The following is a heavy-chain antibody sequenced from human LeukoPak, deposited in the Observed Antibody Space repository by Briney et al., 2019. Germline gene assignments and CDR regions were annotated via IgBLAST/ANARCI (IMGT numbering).Heavy chain of an antibody. Sequence: GASVKVSCKASGYTFTSYYMHWVRQAPGQGLEWMGIINPSGGSTSYAQKFQGRVTMTRDTSTSTVYMELSSLRSEDTAVYYCARSIVVPAEWPGWYEAGAYYFDYWGQGTLVTVSS. J-gene: IGHJ4*02. D-gene: IGHD2-2*01. CDR3: ARSIVVPAEWPGWYEAGAYYFDY. CDR1: GYTFTSYY. CDR2: INPSGGST. V-gene: IGHV1-46*01.